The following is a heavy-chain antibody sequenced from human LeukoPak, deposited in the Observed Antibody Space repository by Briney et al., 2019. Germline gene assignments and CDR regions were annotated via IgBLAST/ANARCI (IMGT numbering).Heavy chain of an antibody. V-gene: IGHV3-48*04. CDR3: ARLYCSGGSCYSGDAFDI. Sequence: SGGSLRLSCAASGFTFSSYSMNWVRQAPGKGLEWLSYISSSSRTIYYADSVKGRFTISRDNAKNSLYLQMNSLRAEDTAVYYCARLYCSGGSCYSGDAFDIWGQGTMVTVSS. CDR2: ISSSSRTI. CDR1: GFTFSSYS. D-gene: IGHD2-15*01. J-gene: IGHJ3*02.